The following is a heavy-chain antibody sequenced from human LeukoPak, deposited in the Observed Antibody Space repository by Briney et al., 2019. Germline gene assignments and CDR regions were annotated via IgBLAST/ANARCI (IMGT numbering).Heavy chain of an antibody. D-gene: IGHD3-10*01. CDR3: ARDVGSMVRGVNYYYGMDV. V-gene: IGHV4-59*01. Sequence: SETLSLTCTVSGGSISSYYWSWIRQPPGKGLEWIGYIYYRGSTNYNPSLKSRVTISVDTSKNQFSLKLSSVTAADTAVYYCARDVGSMVRGVNYYYGMDVWGKGTTVTVSS. CDR2: IYYRGST. J-gene: IGHJ6*04. CDR1: GGSISSYY.